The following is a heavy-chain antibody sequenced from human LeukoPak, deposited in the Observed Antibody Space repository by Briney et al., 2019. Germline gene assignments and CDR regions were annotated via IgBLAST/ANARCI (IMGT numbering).Heavy chain of an antibody. V-gene: IGHV3-66*02. CDR2: IYSGGST. D-gene: IGHD3-3*01. CDR3: ASRNYDFWYMDV. CDR1: GFTVSSYY. J-gene: IGHJ6*03. Sequence: GGSLTLSCAASGFTVSSYYMSWVRQAPGKGLEWVSVIYSGGSTYYADSVKGRFTISRDNSKSTLYLQMSSLRAEDTAVYYCASRNYDFWYMDVWGKGTTVTVSS.